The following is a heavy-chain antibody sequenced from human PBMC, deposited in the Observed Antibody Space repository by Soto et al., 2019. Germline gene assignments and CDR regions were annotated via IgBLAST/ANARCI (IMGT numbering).Heavy chain of an antibody. CDR3: AREVEYYDSSGYPHAVRLAP. D-gene: IGHD3-22*01. V-gene: IGHV4-59*01. J-gene: IGHJ5*02. CDR2: IYYTGST. Sequence: VQLQESGPGLVKPSETLSLTCTVSGGSISGYYGSWIRQPPGKGLEWIGYIYYTGSTNYNPSLKSRVTISVDTSKNQFSLKMSSVTAADTAVYYCAREVEYYDSSGYPHAVRLAPWGQGTLVTVS. CDR1: GGSISGYY.